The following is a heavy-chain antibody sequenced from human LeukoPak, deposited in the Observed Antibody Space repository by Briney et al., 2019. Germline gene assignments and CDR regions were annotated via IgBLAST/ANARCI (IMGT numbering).Heavy chain of an antibody. CDR3: ARVNWIVDY. CDR2: IHHSGKT. V-gene: IGHV4-38-2*02. Sequence: SETLSLTCTVSGYSISSGYHWDWIRQPPGQGLEWIGSIHHSGKTYYNPSLKSRVTISVDTSKNQFSLNLNSVTAADTAVYYCARVNWIVDYWGQGTLVTVSS. D-gene: IGHD1-20*01. J-gene: IGHJ4*02. CDR1: GYSISSGYH.